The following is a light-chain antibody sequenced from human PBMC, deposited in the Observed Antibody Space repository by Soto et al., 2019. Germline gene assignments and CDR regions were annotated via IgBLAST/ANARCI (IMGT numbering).Light chain of an antibody. CDR1: QSVSID. CDR2: GAS. J-gene: IGKJ5*01. Sequence: EIVMTHSPATLSVSPGERSTLSCRASQSVSIDLAWYQQKPGQAPRLLIYGASSRATGIPDRISGSGSGTDFTLTISRLEPEDFAVYYCQQYGSSPITFGQGTRLEIK. CDR3: QQYGSSPIT. V-gene: IGKV3-20*01.